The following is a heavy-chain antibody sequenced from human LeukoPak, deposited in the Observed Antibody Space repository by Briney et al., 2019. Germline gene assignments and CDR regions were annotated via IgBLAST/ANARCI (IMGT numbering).Heavy chain of an antibody. J-gene: IGHJ3*02. CDR1: GGSISSYY. D-gene: IGHD6-13*01. V-gene: IGHV4-59*08. Sequence: SETLFLTCTVSGGSISSYYWSWIRQPPGKGLEWIGYIYYSGSTNYNPSLKSRVTISVDTSKNQFSLELSSVTAADTAVYYCARNTPDGGIGSSWYAVGGVDIWGQGTMVTVSS. CDR3: ARNTPDGGIGSSWYAVGGVDI. CDR2: IYYSGST.